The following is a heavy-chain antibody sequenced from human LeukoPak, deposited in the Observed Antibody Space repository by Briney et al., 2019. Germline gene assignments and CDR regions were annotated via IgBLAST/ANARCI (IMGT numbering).Heavy chain of an antibody. Sequence: GGSLRLSCAASGFTFSSYSMNWVRQAPGKGLEWISYISSSGSAIYYADSVKGRFTLSRDNAKNSLYLQMNSLRDEDTAVYYCARVSNDYGDYVFDYWGQGTLVTVSS. CDR2: ISSSGSAI. J-gene: IGHJ4*02. CDR1: GFTFSSYS. V-gene: IGHV3-48*02. D-gene: IGHD4-17*01. CDR3: ARVSNDYGDYVFDY.